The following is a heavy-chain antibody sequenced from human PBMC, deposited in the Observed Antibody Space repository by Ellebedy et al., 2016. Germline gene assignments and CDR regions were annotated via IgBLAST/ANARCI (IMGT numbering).Heavy chain of an antibody. D-gene: IGHD1-26*01. CDR3: AKGFAGATDS. V-gene: IGHV3-30*18. Sequence: GGSLRLXXAASGFTFSNYGMHWVRQAPGQGLEWVAVILRDGSNKFYADSVKGRFTISRDNSKNTLYLQMNSLRTEGTAVYHCAKGFAGATDSWGQGTLVTVSS. CDR2: ILRDGSNK. J-gene: IGHJ4*02. CDR1: GFTFSNYG.